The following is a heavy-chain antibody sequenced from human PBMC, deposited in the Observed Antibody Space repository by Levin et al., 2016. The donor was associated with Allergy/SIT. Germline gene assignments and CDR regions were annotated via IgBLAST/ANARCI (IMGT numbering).Heavy chain of an antibody. D-gene: IGHD5-18*01. J-gene: IGHJ3*02. Sequence: GGSLRLSCAASGFTFSSYSMNWVRQAPGKGLEWVSSISSSSSYIYYADSVKGRFTISRDNAKNSLYLQMNSLRAEDTAVYYCARDFGGYSYGRAFDIWGQGTMVTVSS. V-gene: IGHV3-21*01. CDR1: GFTFSSYS. CDR3: ARDFGGYSYGRAFDI. CDR2: ISSSSSYI.